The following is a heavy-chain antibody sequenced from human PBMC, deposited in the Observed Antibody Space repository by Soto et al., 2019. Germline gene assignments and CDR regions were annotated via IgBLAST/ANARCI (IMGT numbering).Heavy chain of an antibody. CDR1: GFTFSDYY. V-gene: IGHV3-11*01. CDR2: ISSSGSTI. Sequence: QVQLVESGGGLVQPVGSLSLSCAASGFTFSDYYMSWIRQAPGKGLEWVSYISSSGSTIYYSDSVKGRFTISRENAKTSLYLQMNSLRAEDTAVYYCARSHLYSDSSGHPAYWGQGTLVTVSS. J-gene: IGHJ4*02. D-gene: IGHD3-22*01. CDR3: ARSHLYSDSSGHPAY.